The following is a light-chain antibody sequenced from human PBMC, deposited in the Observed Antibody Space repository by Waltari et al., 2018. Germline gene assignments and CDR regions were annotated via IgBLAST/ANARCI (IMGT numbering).Light chain of an antibody. CDR3: SSYASSRTVV. Sequence: SALTPPASVSGPPGQANTLSRTGTRRDVGGLNYVLWYQQHPGKAPKLMIYEVNKRPSGVSNRFSGSKSGNTASLTISGLQAEDEGDYYCSSYASSRTVVFGGGTKVTVL. V-gene: IGLV2-14*01. CDR2: EVN. J-gene: IGLJ2*01. CDR1: RRDVGGLNY.